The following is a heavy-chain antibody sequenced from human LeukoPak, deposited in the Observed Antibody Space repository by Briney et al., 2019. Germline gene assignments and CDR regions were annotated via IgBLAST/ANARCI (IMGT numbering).Heavy chain of an antibody. CDR3: ARGQRLLEWLYWFDP. Sequence: SETLSLTCTVSGGSISSYYWSWIRQPPGKGLEWIGYIYYSGSTNYNPSLKSRVTISVDTSKNQFSLKLSSVTAADTAVYYCARGQRLLEWLYWFDPWGQGTLVTVSS. V-gene: IGHV4-59*01. CDR1: GGSISSYY. D-gene: IGHD3-3*01. CDR2: IYYSGST. J-gene: IGHJ5*02.